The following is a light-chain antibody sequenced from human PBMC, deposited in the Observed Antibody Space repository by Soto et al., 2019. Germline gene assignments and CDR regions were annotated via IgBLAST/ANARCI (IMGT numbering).Light chain of an antibody. CDR3: QQRSNWPPYT. CDR2: DAS. V-gene: IGKV3-11*01. Sequence: EIVLTQSPATLSLSPGDSATLSCRASQSISNYLAWYQQKPGQAPRLLIYDASNRATGIPARFGGSGSGTDFTLPISGLEPDDFAVYYCQQRSNWPPYTFGQGTKLEIK. J-gene: IGKJ2*01. CDR1: QSISNY.